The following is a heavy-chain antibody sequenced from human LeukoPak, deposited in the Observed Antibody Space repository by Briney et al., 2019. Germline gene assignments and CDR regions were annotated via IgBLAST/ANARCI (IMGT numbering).Heavy chain of an antibody. Sequence: GGSLRLSCAASGFTFSSKSMNWVRQAPGKGLEWVSSISASSRYIYYADAVKGRFTISRDNTKKSLYLQMNSLRAEDTAVYYCARDPQNYGDFRFDYWGQGTLVTVSS. J-gene: IGHJ4*02. CDR3: ARDPQNYGDFRFDY. CDR1: GFTFSSKS. V-gene: IGHV3-21*01. D-gene: IGHD4-17*01. CDR2: ISASSRYI.